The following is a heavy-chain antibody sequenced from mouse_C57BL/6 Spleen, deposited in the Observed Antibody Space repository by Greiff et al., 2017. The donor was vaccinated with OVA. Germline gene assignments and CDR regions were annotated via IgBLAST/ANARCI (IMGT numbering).Heavy chain of an antibody. CDR1: GYTFTSYW. CDR3: SIPYGYERDY. CDR2: IHPSDSDP. D-gene: IGHD2-2*01. Sequence: VQLQQPGAELVKPGASVKVSCKASGYTFTSYWMHWVKQRPGQGLEWIGRIHPSDSDPNYNQKFKGKATLTVDKSSRTAYMQLSSLTSEDAAVDYCSIPYGYERDYWGQGTTLTVSS. V-gene: IGHV1-74*01. J-gene: IGHJ2*01.